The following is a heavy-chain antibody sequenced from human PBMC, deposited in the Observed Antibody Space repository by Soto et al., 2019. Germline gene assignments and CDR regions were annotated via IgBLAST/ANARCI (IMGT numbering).Heavy chain of an antibody. CDR2: IGTAGDT. J-gene: IGHJ4*02. V-gene: IGHV3-13*01. D-gene: IGHD2-2*01. CDR1: GFTFSSYD. Sequence: GGSLRLSCAASGFTFSSYDTHWVRQATGKGLEWVSAIGTAGDTYYPGSVKGRFTISRENAKNSLYLQMNSLRAEDTAVYYCARGLLGADIVVVPAAPKFDYWGQGTLVTVSS. CDR3: ARGLLGADIVVVPAAPKFDY.